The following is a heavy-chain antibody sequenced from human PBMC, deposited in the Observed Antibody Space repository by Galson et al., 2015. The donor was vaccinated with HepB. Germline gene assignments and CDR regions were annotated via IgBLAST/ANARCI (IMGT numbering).Heavy chain of an antibody. Sequence: SVKVSCKASGGTFSSYAISWVRQAPGQGLEWMGVIIPIFGTANYAQKFQGRVTITADESTSTAYMELSSLRSEDTAVYYCARYLMEVVPAAYDYWGQGTLVTVSS. CDR1: GGTFSSYA. CDR3: ARYLMEVVPAAYDY. J-gene: IGHJ4*02. CDR2: IIPIFGTA. V-gene: IGHV1-69*13. D-gene: IGHD2-2*01.